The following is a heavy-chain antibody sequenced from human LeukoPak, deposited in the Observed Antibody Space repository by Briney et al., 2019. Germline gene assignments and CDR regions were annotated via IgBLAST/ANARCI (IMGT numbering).Heavy chain of an antibody. V-gene: IGHV1-69*05. J-gene: IGHJ4*02. CDR1: GGTFSSYA. Sequence: SVKLSCNASGGTFSSYAISWVRQAPGQGLEWMGGIIPIFGTANYAQKFQGRVTITTDESTSTAYMELSSLRSEDTAVYYCAREGDERSFDYWGQGTLVTVSS. CDR3: AREGDERSFDY. CDR2: IIPIFGTA.